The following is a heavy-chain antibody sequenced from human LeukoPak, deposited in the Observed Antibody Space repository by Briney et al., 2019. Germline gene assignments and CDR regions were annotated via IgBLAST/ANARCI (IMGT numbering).Heavy chain of an antibody. D-gene: IGHD3-22*01. J-gene: IGHJ4*02. CDR1: GYTFTSYG. CDR2: ISAYNGNT. V-gene: IGHV1-18*01. CDR3: ARGDFNYYDSSGYYYLYY. Sequence: ASVEVSCKASGYTFTSYGISWVRQAPGQGLEWMGWISAYNGNTNYAQKLQGRVTMTTDTSTSTAYMELRSLRSDDTAVYYCARGDFNYYDSSGYYYLYYWGQGTLVTVSS.